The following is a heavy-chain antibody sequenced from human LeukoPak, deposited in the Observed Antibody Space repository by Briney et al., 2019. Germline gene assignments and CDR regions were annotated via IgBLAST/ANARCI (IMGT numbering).Heavy chain of an antibody. CDR3: ARGSYDSSDFEYFHH. Sequence: ASVKVSCKASGYTFTGNYMHWLRQAPGQGLQWMGRINPNSGGTNYAQKFQGRVTMTRDTSISTAYMELNRLRSDDTAVYYCARGSYDSSDFEYFHHWGQGTLVTVSS. J-gene: IGHJ1*01. D-gene: IGHD3-22*01. V-gene: IGHV1-2*06. CDR2: INPNSGGT. CDR1: GYTFTGNY.